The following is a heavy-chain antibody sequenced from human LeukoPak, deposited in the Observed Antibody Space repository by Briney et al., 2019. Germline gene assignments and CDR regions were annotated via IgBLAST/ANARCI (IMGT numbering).Heavy chain of an antibody. J-gene: IGHJ4*02. V-gene: IGHV3-53*01. CDR1: GFTVSSNY. CDR3: VRDFRSADY. CDR2: MYSGGNT. Sequence: GGSLRLSCAASGFTVSSNYMSCVRRAPGGGLEWVSVMYSGGNTYYADSVKGRFTISRDNSKNTLHLQMHSLRAAATAVYSCVRDFRSADYWGQGTLVIVSS.